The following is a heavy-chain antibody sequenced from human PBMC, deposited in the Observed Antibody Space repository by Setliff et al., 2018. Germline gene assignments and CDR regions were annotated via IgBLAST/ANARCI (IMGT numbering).Heavy chain of an antibody. CDR3: VREGVDSRSSTDYRYYMDV. CDR1: GATFSSHG. CDR2: TIPMFGTT. D-gene: IGHD3-22*01. V-gene: IGHV1-69*05. J-gene: IGHJ6*03. Sequence: ASVKVSCKASGATFSSHGISWVRQAPGQGLEWMGGTIPMFGTTEYAQKFQGRLTIITDESTNTAFMQLSSLRSDDTAVYYCVREGVDSRSSTDYRYYMDVWGKGTAVTVSS.